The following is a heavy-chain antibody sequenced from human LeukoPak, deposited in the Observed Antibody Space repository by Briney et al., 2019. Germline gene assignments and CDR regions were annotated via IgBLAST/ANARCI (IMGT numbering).Heavy chain of an antibody. CDR2: ISASGLST. CDR1: GFTFSNYA. CDR3: AKETSITGAGDF. D-gene: IGHD1-20*01. J-gene: IGHJ4*02. V-gene: IGHV3-23*01. Sequence: GGSLRLSCGASGFTFSNYAMSWVRQAPGKGLEYVSPISASGLSTYYTDSVRGRFTNSRDNSKNTLYLQMHSLRAEDTAVYYCAKETSITGAGDFWGQGALVTVSS.